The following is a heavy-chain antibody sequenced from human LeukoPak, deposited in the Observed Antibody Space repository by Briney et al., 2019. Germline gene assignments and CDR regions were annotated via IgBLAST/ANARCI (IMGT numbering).Heavy chain of an antibody. CDR1: GFTFNNYW. CDR2: ISNDGTST. J-gene: IGHJ3*02. V-gene: IGHV3-74*01. CDR3: ARDYGGNRRAFDI. Sequence: PGGSLRLSCAGSGFTFNNYWIHWVRQAPGKGLVWLSRISNDGTSTIYADYVRGRFTISRDNAKNTLFLQMNSLRVEDTAVYFCARDYGGNRRAFDIWGQGTMVTVSS. D-gene: IGHD4-23*01.